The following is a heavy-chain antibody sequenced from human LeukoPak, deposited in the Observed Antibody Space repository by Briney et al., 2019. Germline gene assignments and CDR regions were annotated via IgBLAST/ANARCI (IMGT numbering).Heavy chain of an antibody. D-gene: IGHD3-10*01. Sequence: ASVKVSCKASGNTFTNYYMHWVRQAPGQGLEWMGIINPSAGTTTYAQKFQGRVTMTRDTSTSTVYMELNSLRAEDTAVYYCARAEGYGSGSLKSAFDYWGQGTLVTVSS. CDR2: INPSAGTT. J-gene: IGHJ4*02. CDR3: ARAEGYGSGSLKSAFDY. V-gene: IGHV1-46*01. CDR1: GNTFTNYY.